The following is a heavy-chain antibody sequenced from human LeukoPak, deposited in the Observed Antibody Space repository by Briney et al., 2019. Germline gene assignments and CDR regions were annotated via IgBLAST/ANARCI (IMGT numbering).Heavy chain of an antibody. CDR3: ARYTVRGGGWFDP. J-gene: IGHJ5*02. CDR1: GGSFSGYY. Sequence: SETLSLTCAVYGGSFSGYYWSWIRQPPGKGLEWIGEINHSGSTNYNPSLKSRVTISVDTSKKQFSLKLSSVTAADTAVYYCARYTVRGGGWFDPWGQGTLVTVSS. V-gene: IGHV4-34*01. CDR2: INHSGST. D-gene: IGHD3-10*01.